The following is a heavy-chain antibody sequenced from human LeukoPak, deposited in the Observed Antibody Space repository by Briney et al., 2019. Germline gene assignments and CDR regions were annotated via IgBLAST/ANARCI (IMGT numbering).Heavy chain of an antibody. V-gene: IGHV3-21*01. J-gene: IGHJ4*02. Sequence: NPGGSLRLSCAASGFTFSSYSMNWVRQAPGKGLEWVSSISSSSYIYYADSVKGRFTISRDNAKNSLYLQMNSLRAEDTAVYYCAASGTNGPKGYWGQGTLVTVSS. CDR1: GFTFSSYS. CDR3: AASGTNGPKGY. CDR2: ISSSSYI. D-gene: IGHD2-8*01.